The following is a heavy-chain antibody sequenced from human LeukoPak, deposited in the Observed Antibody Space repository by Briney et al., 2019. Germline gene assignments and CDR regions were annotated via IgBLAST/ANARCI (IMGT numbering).Heavy chain of an antibody. D-gene: IGHD6-19*01. Sequence: GASVTVSCTASGGTFSSYAVSWVRQAPGQGLEWMGGIIPIFGTANYAQKFQGRVTITADESTSTAYMELSSLRSEDTAVYYCARDQLAVAGYYYYDMDVWGQGTTVTVSS. J-gene: IGHJ6*02. CDR3: ARDQLAVAGYYYYDMDV. V-gene: IGHV1-69*13. CDR1: GGTFSSYA. CDR2: IIPIFGTA.